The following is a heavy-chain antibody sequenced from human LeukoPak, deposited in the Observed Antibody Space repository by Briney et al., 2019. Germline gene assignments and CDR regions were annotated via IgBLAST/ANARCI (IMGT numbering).Heavy chain of an antibody. J-gene: IGHJ2*01. CDR2: ISGSGGST. Sequence: GGSLRLSCAASGLTFSSYAMSWVRQAPGKGLEWVSAISGSGGSTYYADSVKGRFTISRDNSKNTLYLQMNSLRAEDTAVYYCAKDPQYYYDSSGSWYFDLWGRGTLVTVSS. D-gene: IGHD3-22*01. V-gene: IGHV3-23*01. CDR1: GLTFSSYA. CDR3: AKDPQYYYDSSGSWYFDL.